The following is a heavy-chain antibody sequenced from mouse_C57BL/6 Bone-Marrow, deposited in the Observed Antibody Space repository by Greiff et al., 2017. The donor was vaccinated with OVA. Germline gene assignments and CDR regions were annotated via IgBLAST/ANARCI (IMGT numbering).Heavy chain of an antibody. V-gene: IGHV12-3*01. J-gene: IGHJ3*01. D-gene: IGHD2-3*01. Sequence: VKLQESGPGLVKPSQSLFLTCSITGFPITSGYYWIWIRQSPGKPLEWMGYITHSGETFYNPSLQSPISITRETSKNQFFLQLNSVTTEDTAMYYCAGDRGRDGFAYWGKGTLVTVSA. CDR2: ITHSGET. CDR1: GFPITSGYY. CDR3: AGDRGRDGFAY.